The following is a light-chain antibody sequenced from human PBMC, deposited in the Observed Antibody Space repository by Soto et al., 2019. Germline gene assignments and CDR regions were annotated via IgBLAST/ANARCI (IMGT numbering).Light chain of an antibody. CDR1: GSNIGSNA. CDR2: SNS. Sequence: QAVVTQPPSASGTPGQRVTISCSGSGSNIGSNAINWYQQIPGSAPKLLIYSNSQRTSGVPDRFSGSKSGTSASLAISGLQSEDEADYYCAAWDDSVNGVVFGGGTKVTVL. V-gene: IGLV1-44*01. CDR3: AAWDDSVNGVV. J-gene: IGLJ2*01.